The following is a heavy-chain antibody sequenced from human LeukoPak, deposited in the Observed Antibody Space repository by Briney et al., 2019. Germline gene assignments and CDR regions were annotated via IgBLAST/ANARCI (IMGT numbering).Heavy chain of an antibody. CDR3: ARRRVAVAGTDYFDY. J-gene: IGHJ4*02. Sequence: GESLKISCQASGYIFTTYWIGWVRQMPGQGLEWMGIIYPGDSDTRYSPSFQGQVTISADKSISTAYLQWSSLKASDTAMYYCARRRVAVAGTDYFDYWGQGTLVTVSS. V-gene: IGHV5-51*01. CDR1: GYIFTTYW. CDR2: IYPGDSDT. D-gene: IGHD6-19*01.